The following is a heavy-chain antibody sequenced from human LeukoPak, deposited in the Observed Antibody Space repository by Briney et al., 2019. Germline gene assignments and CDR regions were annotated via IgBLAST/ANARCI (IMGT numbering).Heavy chain of an antibody. CDR3: ARQSEWAST. CDR2: IIPIFGIA. CDR1: GGTFSSYA. Sequence: APVKVSCKASGGTFSSYAISWVRQAPGQGLEWMGRIIPIFGIANYAQKFQGRVTITADKSTSTAYMELSSLRSEDTAVYYCARQSEWASTWGQGTLVTVSS. V-gene: IGHV1-69*04. J-gene: IGHJ5*02. D-gene: IGHD1-26*01.